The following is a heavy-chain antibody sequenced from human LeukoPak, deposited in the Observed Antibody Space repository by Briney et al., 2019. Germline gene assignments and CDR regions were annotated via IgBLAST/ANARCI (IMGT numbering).Heavy chain of an antibody. J-gene: IGHJ3*02. CDR2: INSDGRNI. D-gene: IGHD3-22*01. V-gene: IGHV3-48*03. Sequence: AGGSLRLSCAASGFIFRSYEMHWVRQAPGKGLEWVSYINSDGRNIFYADSVKGRFTVSRDNAENSLYLQMNSLRAEDTAVYYCARGYYFDSADSGPQAFDIWGQGTMVTVSS. CDR3: ARGYYFDSADSGPQAFDI. CDR1: GFIFRSYE.